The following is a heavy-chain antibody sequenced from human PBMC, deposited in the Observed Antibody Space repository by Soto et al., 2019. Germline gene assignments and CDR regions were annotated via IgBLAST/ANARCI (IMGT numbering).Heavy chain of an antibody. CDR2: INPSGGST. CDR1: GYTFTSYY. V-gene: IGHV1-46*03. CDR3: ARARPQWELLPTNWFDP. Sequence: ASVKVSCKASGYTFTSYYMHWVRQAPGQGLEWMGIINPSGGSTSYAQKFQGRVTMTRDTSTSTVYMELSSLRSEDTAVYYCARARPQWELLPTNWFDPWGQGTLVTVSS. D-gene: IGHD1-26*01. J-gene: IGHJ5*02.